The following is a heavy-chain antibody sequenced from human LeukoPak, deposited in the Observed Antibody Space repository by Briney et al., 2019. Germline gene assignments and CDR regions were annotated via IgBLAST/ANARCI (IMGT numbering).Heavy chain of an antibody. V-gene: IGHV7-4-1*02. CDR1: GGTFSSYA. Sequence: EASVKVSCKASGGTFSSYAISWVRQAPGQGLEWMGWINTNTGNPTYAQGFTGRFVFSLDTSVSTAYLQISSLKAEDTAVYYCARDYYDSSGYQSDYWGQGTLVTVSS. J-gene: IGHJ4*02. CDR2: INTNTGNP. D-gene: IGHD3-22*01. CDR3: ARDYYDSSGYQSDY.